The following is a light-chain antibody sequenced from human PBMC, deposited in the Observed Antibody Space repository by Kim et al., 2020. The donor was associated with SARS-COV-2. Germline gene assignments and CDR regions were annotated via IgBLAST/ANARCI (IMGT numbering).Light chain of an antibody. CDR2: QDT. Sequence: SYELTQPPSMSVSPGQTASVTCSGDKLGDKYACWYQQKPGQSPVLVIYQDTKRPSGIPDRFSGSNSGNTATLTISGTQAMDEADYYCQAWDSSTGVVGGG. J-gene: IGLJ3*02. V-gene: IGLV3-1*01. CDR3: QAWDSSTGV. CDR1: KLGDKY.